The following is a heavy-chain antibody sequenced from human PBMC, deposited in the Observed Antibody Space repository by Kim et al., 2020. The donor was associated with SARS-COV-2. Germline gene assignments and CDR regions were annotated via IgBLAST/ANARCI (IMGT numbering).Heavy chain of an antibody. Sequence: VKGRFTISRDNSKNTLYLQMNSLRAEDTAVYYCAKDRGLVVVVTAIPFDYWGQGTLVTVSS. V-gene: IGHV3-23*01. D-gene: IGHD2-21*02. CDR3: AKDRGLVVVVTAIPFDY. J-gene: IGHJ4*02.